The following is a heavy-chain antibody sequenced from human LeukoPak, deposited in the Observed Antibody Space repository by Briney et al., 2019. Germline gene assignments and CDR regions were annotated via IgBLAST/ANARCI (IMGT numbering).Heavy chain of an antibody. CDR3: ARGPYLGVVAD. V-gene: IGHV4-34*01. Sequence: SETLSLTCAVYGGSFSGYYWSWIRQPPGKGLEWIGEINHSGSTNYNPSLKSRVTISVDTSKSQFSLKLGSVTAADTAVYYCARGPYLGVVADWGQGTLVTVSS. J-gene: IGHJ4*02. D-gene: IGHD3-22*01. CDR1: GGSFSGYY. CDR2: INHSGST.